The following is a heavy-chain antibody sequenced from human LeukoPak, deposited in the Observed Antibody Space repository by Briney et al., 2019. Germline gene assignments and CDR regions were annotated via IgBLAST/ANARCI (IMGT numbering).Heavy chain of an antibody. J-gene: IGHJ5*02. CDR2: IYYSGST. Sequence: PSETLSLTCTVSGGSISSYYWSWIRQPPGKGLEWIGYIYYSGSTNYNPSLKSRVTISVDTSKNQFSLKLSSVTAADTAVYYCARDSYSSSWYNWFDPWGQGTLVTVSS. CDR1: GGSISSYY. D-gene: IGHD6-13*01. V-gene: IGHV4-59*01. CDR3: ARDSYSSSWYNWFDP.